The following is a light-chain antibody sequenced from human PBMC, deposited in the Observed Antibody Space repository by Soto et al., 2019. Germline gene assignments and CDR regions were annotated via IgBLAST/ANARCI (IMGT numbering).Light chain of an antibody. CDR3: QHYNSYSEA. CDR1: QTINCL. J-gene: IGKJ1*01. Sequence: DIQMTQSPSTLSASVGDRVTITCRASQTINCLLAWYQQKPGRAPKLLIYEASTLESGVPSRFSGSGSGTEFTLTISSLQPDDFATYYCQHYNSYSEAFGEGTKVDIK. CDR2: EAS. V-gene: IGKV1-5*03.